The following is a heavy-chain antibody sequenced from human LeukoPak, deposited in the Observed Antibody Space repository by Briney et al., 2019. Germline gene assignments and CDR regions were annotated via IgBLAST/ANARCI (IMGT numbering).Heavy chain of an antibody. Sequence: SETLSLTCSVSGGSISNSSNYWGWIRQPPGKGLEWIGNIYNSGSTYYNPSLKSRVAISIDTSKNQFSLKLSSVTAADTAVYCARGFSGSYSGVPFDYWGQGTLVTVSS. CDR3: RGFSGSYSGVPFDY. D-gene: IGHD1-26*01. CDR1: GGSISNSSNY. V-gene: IGHV4-39*03. CDR2: IYNSGST. J-gene: IGHJ4*02.